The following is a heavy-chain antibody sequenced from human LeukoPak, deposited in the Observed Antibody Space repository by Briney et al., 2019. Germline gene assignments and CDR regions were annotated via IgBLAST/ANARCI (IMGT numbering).Heavy chain of an antibody. CDR1: GDSISSYY. J-gene: IGHJ4*02. CDR3: ARGVVTGTQEL. Sequence: PSETLSLTCTVSGDSISSYYWSWIRQPPGKGLEWIGYIYYSGSTNYNPSLKSRVTISVDTSKNQFSLKLSSVTAADTAVYYCARGVVTGTQELWGQGTLVTVSS. D-gene: IGHD1-7*01. V-gene: IGHV4-59*01. CDR2: IYYSGST.